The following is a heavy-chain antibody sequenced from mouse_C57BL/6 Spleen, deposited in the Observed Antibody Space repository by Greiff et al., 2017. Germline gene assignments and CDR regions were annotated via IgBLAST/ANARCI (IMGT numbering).Heavy chain of an antibody. CDR1: GYSITSGYY. D-gene: IGHD1-1*02. CDR3: ARDGPRGGFDV. CDR2: ISYDGSN. J-gene: IGHJ1*03. Sequence: EVQLQQSGPGLVKPSQSLSLTCSVTGYSITSGYYWNWIRQFPGNKLEWMGYISYDGSNNYNPSLKNRISITRDTSKNQFFLKLNSVTTEDTATYYCARDGPRGGFDVWGTGTTVTVSS. V-gene: IGHV3-6*01.